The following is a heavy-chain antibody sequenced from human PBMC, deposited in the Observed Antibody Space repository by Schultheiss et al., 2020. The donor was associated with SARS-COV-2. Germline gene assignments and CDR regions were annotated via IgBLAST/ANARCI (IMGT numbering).Heavy chain of an antibody. CDR1: GGSFSGYY. CDR3: ASALDHAISSGSSWEGFDP. CDR2: INHSGST. D-gene: IGHD6-13*01. Sequence: GSLRLSCAVYGGSFSGYYWSWIRQPPGKGLEWIGEINHSGSTNYNPSLTSRVNISVDTSKNQFYLKLSSLTAADTAVYYCASALDHAISSGSSWEGFDPWGQGTLVTVSS. J-gene: IGHJ5*02. V-gene: IGHV4-34*01.